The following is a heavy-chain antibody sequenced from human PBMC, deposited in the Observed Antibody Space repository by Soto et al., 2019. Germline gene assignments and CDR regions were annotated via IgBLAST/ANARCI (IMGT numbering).Heavy chain of an antibody. CDR3: AKDSHRYCSSASCYFGY. V-gene: IGHV3-20*04. CDR2: INWNGGST. J-gene: IGHJ4*02. Sequence: GGSLRLSCAASGFTFDDYGMSWVRQAPGKGLEWVSGINWNGGSTGYADSVKGRFTISRDNAKNSLYLQMNSLRAEDTAFYYCAKDSHRYCSSASCYFGYWGQETLVPVSS. D-gene: IGHD2-2*01. CDR1: GFTFDDYG.